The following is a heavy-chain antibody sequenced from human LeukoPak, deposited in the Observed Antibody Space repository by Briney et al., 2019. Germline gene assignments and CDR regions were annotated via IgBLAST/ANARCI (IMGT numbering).Heavy chain of an antibody. J-gene: IGHJ4*02. Sequence: ASVKVSCKASGYTFTSYGISWVRQAPGQGLEWMGWMSPNSGDTGYAQKFQGRVTMTSDSSISTAYMVLSSLRSEDTAIYYCVRTPPNWGFDYWGQGTLVTVSS. CDR1: GYTFTSYG. CDR3: VRTPPNWGFDY. CDR2: MSPNSGDT. V-gene: IGHV1-8*02. D-gene: IGHD7-27*01.